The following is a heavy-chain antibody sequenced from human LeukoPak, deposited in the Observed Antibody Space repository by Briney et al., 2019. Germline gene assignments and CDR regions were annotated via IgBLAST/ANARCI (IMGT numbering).Heavy chain of an antibody. D-gene: IGHD3-22*01. CDR1: GFTFTSYW. Sequence: SGGSLRLSCAASGFTFTSYWMSWVRQAPGKGPEWVANIKQDGGEKYYVDSVKGRFTVSRDNAKNSLYLQMNSLRAEDTAVYYCARGDQVSRIVVVIPNFDYWGQGTLVTVSS. CDR3: ARGDQVSRIVVVIPNFDY. V-gene: IGHV3-7*01. J-gene: IGHJ4*02. CDR2: IKQDGGEK.